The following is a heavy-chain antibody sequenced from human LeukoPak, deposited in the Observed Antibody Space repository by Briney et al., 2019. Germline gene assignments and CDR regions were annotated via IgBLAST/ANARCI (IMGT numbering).Heavy chain of an antibody. D-gene: IGHD6-13*01. J-gene: IGHJ3*02. CDR3: ASMSWRDAFDI. CDR2: IKQDGSEK. CDR1: GFTFSSYW. Sequence: PGGSLRLSCAASGFTFSSYWMSWVRQAPGKGLEWVANIKQDGSEKYYVDSVKGRFTISRDNAKNSLYLQMNSLRAEDTAVYYCASMSWRDAFDIWGQGTMVTVSS. V-gene: IGHV3-7*01.